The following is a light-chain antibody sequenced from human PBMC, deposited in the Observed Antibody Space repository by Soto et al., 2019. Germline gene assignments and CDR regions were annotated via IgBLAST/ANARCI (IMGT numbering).Light chain of an antibody. CDR1: QDISVY. V-gene: IGKV1-27*01. J-gene: IGKJ5*01. CDR2: SAS. Sequence: DIQMTQSPSSLSASVGDRVTITCRASQDISVYLAWYKQKPGKVPKLLIYSASTLQSGVPSRFSGSGSGTDFTLTISSLQPEDVATYFCQKFNTAPLTFGQVTRLEIK. CDR3: QKFNTAPLT.